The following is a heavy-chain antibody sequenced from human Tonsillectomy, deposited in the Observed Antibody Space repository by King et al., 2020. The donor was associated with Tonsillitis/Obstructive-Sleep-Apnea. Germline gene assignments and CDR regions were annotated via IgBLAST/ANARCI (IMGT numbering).Heavy chain of an antibody. J-gene: IGHJ4*02. Sequence: VKLVESGGGVVQPGRSLRLSCAASGFTFSSYGMHWVRQAPGKGLEWVAVIWYDGSNKYYADSVKGRFTISRDNSKNTMDLQMNSLRAEDTAVYYCARDFGYCSGGTCKYYFDYWGQGTLVTVSS. CDR2: IWYDGSNK. CDR3: ARDFGYCSGGTCKYYFDY. CDR1: GFTFSSYG. D-gene: IGHD2-15*01. V-gene: IGHV3-33*01.